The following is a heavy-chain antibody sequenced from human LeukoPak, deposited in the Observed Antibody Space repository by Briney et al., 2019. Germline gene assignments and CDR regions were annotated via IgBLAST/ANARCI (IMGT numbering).Heavy chain of an antibody. V-gene: IGHV1-8*01. CDR2: MNPNSGNT. CDR3: ARDWGWDCSSTSCYPLAGWFDP. J-gene: IGHJ5*02. CDR1: GYTFTSYD. D-gene: IGHD2-2*01. Sequence: ASVKVSCKASGYTFTSYDINWVRQATGQGLEWMGWMNPNSGNTGYAQKFQGRVTMTRNTSISTAYMELSSLRSEDTAVYYCARDWGWDCSSTSCYPLAGWFDPWGQGTLVTVSS.